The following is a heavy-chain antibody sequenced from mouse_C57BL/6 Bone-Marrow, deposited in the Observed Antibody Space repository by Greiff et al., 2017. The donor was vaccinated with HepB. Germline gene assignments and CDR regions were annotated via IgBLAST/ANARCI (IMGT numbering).Heavy chain of an antibody. J-gene: IGHJ4*01. CDR3: ARIYDYDGVYAMDY. CDR2: IWTGGGT. D-gene: IGHD2-4*01. V-gene: IGHV2-9-1*01. Sequence: QVQLKQSGPGLVAPSQRLSITCTVSGFSLTSYAISWVRQPPGKGLEWLGVIWTGGGTNYNSALKSRLSISKDNSKCQVFLKMNSLQTDDTARYYCARIYDYDGVYAMDYWGQGTSVTVSS. CDR1: GFSLTSYA.